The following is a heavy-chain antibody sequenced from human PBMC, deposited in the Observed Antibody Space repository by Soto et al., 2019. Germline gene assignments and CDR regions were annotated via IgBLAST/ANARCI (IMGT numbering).Heavy chain of an antibody. CDR1: GFTFSSYS. D-gene: IGHD1-26*01. J-gene: IGHJ4*02. CDR2: ISSSSSYI. CDR3: ARPLGATTTPDY. V-gene: IGHV3-21*01. Sequence: EVQLVESGGGLVKPGGSLRLSCAASGFTFSSYSMNWVRQAPGKVLEWVSSISSSSSYIYYADSVKGRFTISRDNAKNSRYLQMNSLRAEDTAVYYWARPLGATTTPDYWGQGTLVTVSS.